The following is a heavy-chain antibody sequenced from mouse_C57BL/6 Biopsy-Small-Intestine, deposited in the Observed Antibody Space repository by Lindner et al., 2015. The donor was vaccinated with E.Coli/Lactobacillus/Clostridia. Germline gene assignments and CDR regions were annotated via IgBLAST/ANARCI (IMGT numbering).Heavy chain of an antibody. CDR3: ARGLGRIYPDYMRGDSLDP. V-gene: IGHV1S55*01. Sequence: SVKVSCKASGYTFTRNDINWVRQASGQGLEWMGRLNPNTGDTDFAPKFQGRVTLTRDTSIQTAYMDLSSLTSDDTAIYYCARGLGRIYPDYMRGDSLDPWGQGTLVTVSS. CDR2: LNPNTGDT. J-gene: IGHJ4*01. CDR1: GYTFTRND. D-gene: IGHD2-13*01.